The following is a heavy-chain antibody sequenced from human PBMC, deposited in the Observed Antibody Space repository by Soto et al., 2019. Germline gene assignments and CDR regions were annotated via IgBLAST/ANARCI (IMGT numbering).Heavy chain of an antibody. CDR2: IYYSGST. J-gene: IGHJ4*02. D-gene: IGHD4-17*01. Sequence: QVQLQESGPGLVKPSETLSLTCTVSGGSLTSGSYYWSWIRQPTGKGLEWIGNIYYSGSTNYNPSLKSRVYLSVGPSKNQFSLKPRPVAAADPAVYYCARVATVTTGEDQWGQGTLVTVSS. CDR1: GGSLTSGSYY. CDR3: ARVATVTTGEDQ. V-gene: IGHV4-61*01.